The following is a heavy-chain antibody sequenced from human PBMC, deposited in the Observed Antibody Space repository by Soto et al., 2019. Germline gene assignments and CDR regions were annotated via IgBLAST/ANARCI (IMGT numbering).Heavy chain of an antibody. CDR2: VSKSDYT. D-gene: IGHD2-2*01. V-gene: IGHV3-21*04. Sequence: GALRLSCVVSGFTFNNYGINWVRQAPGKGLEWVSTVSKSDYTYYSDSVKGRFTISRDNAKNTVSLQMNTLRAEDTAVYYCAREDSIIIPAVSDFWGQGTLVTVSS. CDR1: GFTFNNYG. J-gene: IGHJ4*02. CDR3: AREDSIIIPAVSDF.